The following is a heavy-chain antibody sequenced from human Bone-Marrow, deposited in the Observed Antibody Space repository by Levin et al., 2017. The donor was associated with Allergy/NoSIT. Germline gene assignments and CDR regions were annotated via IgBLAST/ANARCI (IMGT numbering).Heavy chain of an antibody. CDR1: GFNFGTYA. CDR3: VKSGARIAVAGRYYFDS. CDR2: IGNSGGNE. V-gene: IGHV3-23*02. Sequence: GGSLRLSCATSGFNFGTYAMNWVRQPPGKGLEWVAGIGNSGGNEYYGDSVTGRFSISRDNSKGTVFLQMNNLRVEDTAVYYCVKSGARIAVAGRYYFDSWGHGALVTVAS. D-gene: IGHD6-19*01. J-gene: IGHJ4*01.